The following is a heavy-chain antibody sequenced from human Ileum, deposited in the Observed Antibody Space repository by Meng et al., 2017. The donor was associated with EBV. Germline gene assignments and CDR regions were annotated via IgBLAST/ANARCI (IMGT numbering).Heavy chain of an antibody. V-gene: IGHV2-5*02. CDR2: LYWDDDK. CDR3: VHRWGGNGWGPFDY. Sequence: PPPDLPLPLHLSWVSLRPKWVGLGRLRQPPGKALELLALLYWDDDKRYRPSLQNRLTITKDTSKNQVVFTVTNMDPVDTAKYYCVHRWGGNGWGPFDYWGQGTLVTVSS. CDR1: WVSLRPKWVG. J-gene: IGHJ4*02. D-gene: IGHD6-19*01.